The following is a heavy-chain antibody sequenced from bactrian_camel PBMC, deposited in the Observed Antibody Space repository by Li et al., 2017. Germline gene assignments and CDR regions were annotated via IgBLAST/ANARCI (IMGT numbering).Heavy chain of an antibody. CDR1: GTPNC. Sequence: VQLVESGGGSVQPGGSLRLSCVASGTPNCMGWFRQAPGKEREGVARMASFGSTAYADSVKGRFTISRDNAKNTLFLEMNSLRPEDTALYYCGRHGSDWDFTDWGQGTQVTVS. J-gene: IGHJ4*01. V-gene: IGHV3S53*01. CDR2: MASFGST. D-gene: IGHD2*01. CDR3: GRHGSDWDFTD.